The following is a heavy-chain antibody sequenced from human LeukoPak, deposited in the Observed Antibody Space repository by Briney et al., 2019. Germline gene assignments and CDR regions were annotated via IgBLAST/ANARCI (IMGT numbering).Heavy chain of an antibody. CDR1: GFTFSNYV. V-gene: IGHV3-30-3*01. Sequence: PGGSLRLSCAASGFTFSNYVIHWARQAPGKGLEWLAVISYDGRNTYYADSVKGRFTIARDNSKNTLHLQMSSLSTDDTAVYYCARSTGIQYYSVMDVWGQGTTVTVSS. CDR3: ARSTGIQYYSVMDV. D-gene: IGHD6-13*01. J-gene: IGHJ6*02. CDR2: ISYDGRNT.